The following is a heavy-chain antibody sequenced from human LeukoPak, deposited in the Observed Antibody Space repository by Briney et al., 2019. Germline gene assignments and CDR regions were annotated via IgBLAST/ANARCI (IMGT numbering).Heavy chain of an antibody. J-gene: IGHJ4*02. CDR3: ARADSNGWSNY. V-gene: IGHV3-53*01. CDR2: LYSDGNT. D-gene: IGHD6-19*01. CDR1: GFTVITND. Sequence: GGSLRLSCAASGFTVITNDMTWVRQAPGKGLEWVSVLYSDGNTKYADSVQGRFAISRDNSKNTLYLQMNSLRAEDTALYHCARADSNGWSNYWGQGTLVTVSS.